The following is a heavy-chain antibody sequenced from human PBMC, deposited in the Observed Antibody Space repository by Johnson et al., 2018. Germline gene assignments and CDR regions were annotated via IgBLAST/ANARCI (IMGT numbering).Heavy chain of an antibody. CDR3: ARDLGAVAGDYYSGMDV. D-gene: IGHD6-19*01. CDR1: GGSISSYY. Sequence: QVQLQESGPGLVKPSETLSLTCTVSGGSISSYYWSWIRQPPGKGLEWIGYLYYSGSTNYNPSLKSRVTILVDTSKNQFSLKLGSATAADPAVYYCARDLGAVAGDYYSGMDVWGQGTTVTVSS. CDR2: LYYSGST. J-gene: IGHJ6*02. V-gene: IGHV4-59*01.